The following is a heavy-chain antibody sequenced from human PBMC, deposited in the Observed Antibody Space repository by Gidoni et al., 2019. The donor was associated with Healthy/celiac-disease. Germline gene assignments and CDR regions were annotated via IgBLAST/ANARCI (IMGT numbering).Heavy chain of an antibody. Sequence: EVQLVESGGGLVKPGGSLRLSCAASGFTFSNAWMSWVRQAPGKGLEWVGRIKSKIDGGTTDYAAPVKGRFTISRDDSKNTLYLQMNSLKTEDTAVYYCTTRPRYYMDVWGKGTTVTVSS. J-gene: IGHJ6*03. CDR2: IKSKIDGGTT. CDR1: GFTFSNAW. V-gene: IGHV3-15*01. CDR3: TTRPRYYMDV.